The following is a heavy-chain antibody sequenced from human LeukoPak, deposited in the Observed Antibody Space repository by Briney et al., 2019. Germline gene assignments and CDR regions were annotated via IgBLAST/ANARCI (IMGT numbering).Heavy chain of an antibody. V-gene: IGHV3-30*02. D-gene: IGHD4-17*01. CDR3: AKDPRHDYGDYVYYFDY. CDR1: GFTFRSYG. J-gene: IGHJ4*02. Sequence: KPGGSLRLSCAASGFTFRSYGMHWVRQAPGKGLEGVAFIRYEGSNKHYADSVEGRFTISRDSSKNTLYLKENNLRAGDAGVYYCAKDPRHDYGDYVYYFDYWGKGTLVTVST. CDR2: IRYEGSNK.